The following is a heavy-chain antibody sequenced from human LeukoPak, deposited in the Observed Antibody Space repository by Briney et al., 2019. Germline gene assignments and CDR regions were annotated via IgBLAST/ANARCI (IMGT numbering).Heavy chain of an antibody. CDR1: GFTFSNYA. CDR3: AKLGHCSSVSCYMNWFDP. CDR2: ISDSGDRT. V-gene: IGHV3-23*01. D-gene: IGHD2-2*01. Sequence: PGGSLRLSCAASGFTFSNYAMSWVRQAPGEGLEWVSGISDSGDRTYFADSVKGRFTISRDNSKSTLYLQMNSLRAEDTAIYYCAKLGHCSSVSCYMNWFDPWGQGTLVTVSS. J-gene: IGHJ5*02.